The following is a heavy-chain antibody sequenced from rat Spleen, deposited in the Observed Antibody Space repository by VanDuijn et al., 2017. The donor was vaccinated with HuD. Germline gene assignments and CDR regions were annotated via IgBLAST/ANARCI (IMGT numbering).Heavy chain of an antibody. CDR1: GFTFNNYW. CDR2: IMNTGDST. V-gene: IGHV5-31*01. Sequence: EVQLVESGGGLVQPGRSLKLSCAASGFTFNNYWMTWIRQAPGKGLEWVASIMNTGDSTYYPDSVKGRFTISRDNTKNTLYLQMNSLRSEDTATYYCTTGYYDGYYLVFDYWGQGVMVTVSS. D-gene: IGHD1-12*03. J-gene: IGHJ2*01. CDR3: TTGYYDGYYLVFDY.